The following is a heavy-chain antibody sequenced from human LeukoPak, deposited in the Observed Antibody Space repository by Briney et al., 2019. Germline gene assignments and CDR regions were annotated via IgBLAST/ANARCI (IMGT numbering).Heavy chain of an antibody. CDR1: GDSVSSNSAA. V-gene: IGHV6-1*01. CDR3: ARETKYSSGWYGSYYYYYGMDV. CDR2: TYYRSEWYN. D-gene: IGHD6-19*01. J-gene: IGHJ6*02. Sequence: SQTLSLTCAISGDSVSSNSAAWNWIRQSPSRGLEWLGRTYYRSEWYNDYAVSVKSRITINPDTSKNQFSLQLNSVTPEDTAVYYCARETKYSSGWYGSYYYYYGMDVWGQGTTVTVSS.